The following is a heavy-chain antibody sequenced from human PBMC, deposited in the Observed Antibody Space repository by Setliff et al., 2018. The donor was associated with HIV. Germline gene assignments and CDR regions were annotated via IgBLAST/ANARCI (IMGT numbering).Heavy chain of an antibody. CDR3: ARRGYDFLGYFQH. Sequence: KPSETLSLTCTVSGGSISSSTYYWGWIRQSPGKGLQWIGSIHYSGSTYYNPSLESRVTISVDTSENQFSLKLSSVTAGDTAVYYCARRGYDFLGYFQHWGHGTLVTVSS. V-gene: IGHV4-39*01. J-gene: IGHJ1*01. CDR2: IHYSGST. CDR1: GGSISSSTYY. D-gene: IGHD5-12*01.